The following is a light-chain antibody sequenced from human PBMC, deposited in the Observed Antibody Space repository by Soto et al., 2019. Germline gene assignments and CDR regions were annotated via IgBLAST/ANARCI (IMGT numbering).Light chain of an antibody. J-gene: IGKJ3*01. Sequence: DIQLTQSPSFLSASVGDRVTITCRASQGISSYLAWYQQRPGEPPELLIYGASTLQSGVASRFSGSGSGTEFTLTISSLQPEDFATYFCQQLNSFPPLFTFGPGTKGIS. CDR3: QQLNSFPPLFT. CDR2: GAS. V-gene: IGKV1-9*01. CDR1: QGISSY.